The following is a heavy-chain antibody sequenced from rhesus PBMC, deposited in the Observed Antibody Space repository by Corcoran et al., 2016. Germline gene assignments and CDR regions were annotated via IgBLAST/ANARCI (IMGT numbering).Heavy chain of an antibody. CDR3: ARDQEQLSGLDS. D-gene: IGHD4-29*01. J-gene: IGHJ6*01. CDR2: ISGSGGST. CDR1: GGPISSSYW. Sequence: QVQLQESGPGLVKPSETLSLTCAVSGGPISSSYWWTWIRPPPGSGLEWIGYISGSGGSTYYNPSLKSRVTISKDTSKNQFSLKLSSVTAADTAVYYCARDQEQLSGLDSWGQGVVVTVSS. V-gene: IGHV4S19*01.